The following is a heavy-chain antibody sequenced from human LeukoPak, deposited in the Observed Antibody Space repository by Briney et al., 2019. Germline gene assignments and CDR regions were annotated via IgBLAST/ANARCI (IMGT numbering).Heavy chain of an antibody. J-gene: IGHJ6*03. CDR1: GDSIRSYY. V-gene: IGHV4-4*09. D-gene: IGHD2-21*01. CDR3: ARRIDYYYYMDV. CDR2: SDISGST. Sequence: SETLSLSCIVSGDSIRSYYWNWIRQPPGKGLEWIGYSDISGSTNYNPSLKSRVTISMHTSKNQFSLKLSSVTAADTAVYYCARRIDYYYYMDVWDKGTTVTVSS.